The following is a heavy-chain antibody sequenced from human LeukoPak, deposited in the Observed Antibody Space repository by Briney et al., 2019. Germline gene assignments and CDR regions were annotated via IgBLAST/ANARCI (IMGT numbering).Heavy chain of an antibody. D-gene: IGHD5-24*01. CDR1: GFTFDDYV. Sequence: GGSLRLSCAASGFTFDDYVMSWVRQAPGKGLEWVSGINWNGGSTGYADSVKGRFTISRDNAKNSLYLQMNSLRAEDTALYYCARDGEMATIAYYYYYMGVWGKGTTVTVSS. J-gene: IGHJ6*03. V-gene: IGHV3-20*04. CDR3: ARDGEMATIAYYYYYMGV. CDR2: INWNGGST.